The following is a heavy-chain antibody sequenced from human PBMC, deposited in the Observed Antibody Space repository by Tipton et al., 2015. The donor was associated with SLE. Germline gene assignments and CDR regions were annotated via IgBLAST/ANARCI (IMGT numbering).Heavy chain of an antibody. CDR2: IKERESQT. CDR3: ARDDFDY. V-gene: IGHV3-7*01. J-gene: IGHJ4*02. CDR1: GFTFSDYY. Sequence: GSLRLSCSASGFTFSDYYMTWIRQAPGKGPEWVANIKERESQTYYADSVKGRFTISRDNTKNSLFLQMNSLRDEDTALYYCARDDFDYWGQGTLVTVSS.